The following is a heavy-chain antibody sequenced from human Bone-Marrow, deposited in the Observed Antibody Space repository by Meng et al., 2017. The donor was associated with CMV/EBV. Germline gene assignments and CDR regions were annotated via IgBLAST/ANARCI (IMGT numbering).Heavy chain of an antibody. CDR1: SGSISSSDYY. V-gene: IGHV4-39*07. D-gene: IGHD4-17*01. CDR2: TYYTGAT. CDR3: ARAIQEGHGAWAFDM. J-gene: IGHJ3*02. Sequence: SETLSLTCTVSSGSISSSDYYWGWIRQPPGKGLEWIGSTYYTGATYYNPSLRSRVTISLDTAKNQFSLKLRSVTAADTAFYYCARAIQEGHGAWAFDMWGQGTWVTVSS.